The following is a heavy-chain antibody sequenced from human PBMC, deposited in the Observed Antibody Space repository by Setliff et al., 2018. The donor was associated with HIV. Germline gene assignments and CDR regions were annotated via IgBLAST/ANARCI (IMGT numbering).Heavy chain of an antibody. CDR3: AKRTFGSGRLDP. V-gene: IGHV4-31*03. CDR1: GGSISSGGYY. J-gene: IGHJ5*02. D-gene: IGHD3-16*01. CDR2: IYYSGCT. Sequence: SETLSLTCTVSGGSISSGGYYWSWIRQHPGKGLEWIGYIYYSGCTYYNPSLKSRVTISMDTSKNQFSLNLNSVTATDTAVYYCAKRTFGSGRLDPWGQGTLVTVSS.